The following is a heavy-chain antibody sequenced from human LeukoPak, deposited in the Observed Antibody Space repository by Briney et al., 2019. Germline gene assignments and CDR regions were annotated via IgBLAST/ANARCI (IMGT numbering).Heavy chain of an antibody. CDR1: GFTFSFYA. D-gene: IGHD3-22*01. Sequence: GGSLRLSCAASGFTFSFYAMSWVHQTPEKGLEWVASMSSSGDVTYYVASVKGRFTLSRDNSRYTLYLQMNSLRVEDTAIYYCAKDRPNYHETNGHYYRRDGDSWGQGTLVTVSS. CDR3: AKDRPNYHETNGHYYRRDGDS. V-gene: IGHV3-23*01. J-gene: IGHJ5*01. CDR2: MSSSGDVT.